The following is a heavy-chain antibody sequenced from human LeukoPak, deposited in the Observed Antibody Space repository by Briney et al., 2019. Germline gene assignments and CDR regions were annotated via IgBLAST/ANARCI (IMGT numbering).Heavy chain of an antibody. CDR1: GGSISSYY. Sequence: PSETLSLTCTVSGGSISSYYWSWIRQPPGKGLEWIGYIYYSGSTSYNPSLKSRVTISVDTSKNQFSLKLSSVTAADTAVYYCASSPTELGWFDPWGQGTLVTVSS. D-gene: IGHD1-26*01. V-gene: IGHV4-59*01. J-gene: IGHJ5*02. CDR2: IYYSGST. CDR3: ASSPTELGWFDP.